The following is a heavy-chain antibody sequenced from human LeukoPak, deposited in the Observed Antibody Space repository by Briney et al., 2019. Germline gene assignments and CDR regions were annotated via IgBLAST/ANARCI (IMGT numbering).Heavy chain of an antibody. D-gene: IGHD5-18*01. CDR1: GFTFSNYE. J-gene: IGHJ4*02. V-gene: IGHV3-48*03. CDR3: ARDHRGYDYATGLGY. CDR2: ISSSSSTI. Sequence: PGGSLRLSSAASGFTFSNYEMNWVRQAPGEGLEWVSYISSSSSTIYYADSVKGRFTISRDNAKNSLYLQMNSLGAEDTAVYYCARDHRGYDYATGLGYWGQGTLVTVSS.